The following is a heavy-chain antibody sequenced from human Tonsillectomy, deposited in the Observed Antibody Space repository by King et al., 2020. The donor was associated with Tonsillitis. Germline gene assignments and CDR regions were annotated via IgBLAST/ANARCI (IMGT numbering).Heavy chain of an antibody. J-gene: IGHJ4*02. CDR1: GFTFSNYH. Sequence: VQLVESGGGLVQPGGSLRLSCAASGFTFSNYHMNWVRQAPGKGLEWVSYISSSSSTIYYADYVKGRFTISRDNAKNSLFLQMNSLRVEDTAVYYCASARIRGQGTLVTVSS. CDR3: ASARI. CDR2: ISSSSSTI. V-gene: IGHV3-48*04.